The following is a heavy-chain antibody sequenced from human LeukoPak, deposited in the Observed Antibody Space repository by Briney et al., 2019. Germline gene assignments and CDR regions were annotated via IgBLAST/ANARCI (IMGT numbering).Heavy chain of an antibody. V-gene: IGHV3-7*03. CDR2: IKQDGSEK. Sequence: GGSLRLSCAASGFTFSSYWMSWVRQAPGKGLEWVANIKQDGSEKYYVDSVKGRFTISRDNAKNSLYLQMNSLRAEDTAVYYSARDRPVVVTAIVESDAFDIWGQGTMVTVSS. J-gene: IGHJ3*02. CDR3: ARDRPVVVTAIVESDAFDI. CDR1: GFTFSSYW. D-gene: IGHD2-21*02.